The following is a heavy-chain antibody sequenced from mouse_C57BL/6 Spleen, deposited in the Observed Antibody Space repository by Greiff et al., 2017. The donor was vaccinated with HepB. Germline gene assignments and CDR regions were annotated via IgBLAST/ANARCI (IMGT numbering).Heavy chain of an antibody. Sequence: EVQGVESGGGLVQPGGSLSLSCAASGFTFTDYYMSWVRQPPGQALEWLGFIRNKANGYTTEYSASVKGRFTISRDNSQSILYLQMNALRTEDSATYYCARYTPTGSYFDYWGQGTTLTVSS. CDR1: GFTFTDYY. V-gene: IGHV7-3*01. J-gene: IGHJ2*01. CDR3: ARYTPTGSYFDY. CDR2: IRNKANGYTT. D-gene: IGHD4-1*02.